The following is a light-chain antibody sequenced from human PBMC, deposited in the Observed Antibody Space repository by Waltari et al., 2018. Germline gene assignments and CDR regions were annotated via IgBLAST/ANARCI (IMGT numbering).Light chain of an antibody. J-gene: IGLJ1*01. CDR2: EVS. CDR3: SSYAGSNIV. Sequence: QSALTQPPSASGSPGQSVTISCTGTSSDVGGYNYVSWYQQHPGKAPNVMIYEVSKRPAGVPDRFSGSKSGNTASLTVSGLQTEDEADYYCSSYAGSNIVFGTGTKVTVL. V-gene: IGLV2-8*01. CDR1: SSDVGGYNY.